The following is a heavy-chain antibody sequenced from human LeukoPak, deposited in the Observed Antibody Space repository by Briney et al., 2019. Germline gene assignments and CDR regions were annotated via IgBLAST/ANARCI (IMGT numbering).Heavy chain of an antibody. D-gene: IGHD3-16*02. J-gene: IGHJ3*01. CDR1: GGSISSSSYY. CDR3: ARRGGEFGGVISH. V-gene: IGHV4-39*01. CDR2: IYYSGST. Sequence: SETLSLTCTVSGGSISSSSYYWGWIRQPPGKGLEGIGSIYYSGSTYYNPSLKSRVTISVDTSKNQFSLKLSPVTAADTAVYYCARRGGEFGGVISHWGQGTMVTVSS.